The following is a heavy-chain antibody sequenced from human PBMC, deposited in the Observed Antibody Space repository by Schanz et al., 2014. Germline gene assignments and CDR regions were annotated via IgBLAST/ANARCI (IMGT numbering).Heavy chain of an antibody. CDR1: GFTFSTYA. CDR2: IGTSGGT. CDR3: ARGGPAYYFDD. J-gene: IGHJ4*02. V-gene: IGHV3-23*01. Sequence: EVQLLESGGGLVQPGGSLRLSCAASGFTFSTYAMSWVRQAPGKGLEWVSTIGTSGGTNYAESVKGRFTISRDNSKNTVYIQMNSLRAEDTAVYYCARGGPAYYFDDWGQGTLVTVSS.